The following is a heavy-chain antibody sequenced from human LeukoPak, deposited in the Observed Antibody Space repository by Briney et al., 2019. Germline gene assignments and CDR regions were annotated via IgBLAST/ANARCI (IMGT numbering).Heavy chain of an antibody. J-gene: IGHJ4*02. CDR2: ISAYNGNT. CDR1: GYTFTSYG. CDR3: ARGGNYYDSSGYSDY. D-gene: IGHD3-22*01. Sequence: ASVKVSCKASGYTFTSYGISWVRQAPGQGLEWMGWISAYNGNTNYAQKLQGRVTMTTDTSTSTAYMELRRLRADDTAGYYCARGGNYYDSSGYSDYWGQGTLVTVSS. V-gene: IGHV1-18*01.